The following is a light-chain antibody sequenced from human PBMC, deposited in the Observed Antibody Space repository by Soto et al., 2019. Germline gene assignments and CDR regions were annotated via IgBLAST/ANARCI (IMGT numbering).Light chain of an antibody. J-gene: IGKJ3*01. CDR1: QSIRAW. V-gene: IGKV1-5*03. CDR3: QQYDRYSLS. Sequence: DIQMTQSPSTLSASVGDRVTITCRASQSIRAWLAWYQHKPGKAPKLLIYKASTLDSGVPSRFSGNGSGTDFTLTISSLQPDDFATYYCQQYDRYSLSFGPGTKVEIK. CDR2: KAS.